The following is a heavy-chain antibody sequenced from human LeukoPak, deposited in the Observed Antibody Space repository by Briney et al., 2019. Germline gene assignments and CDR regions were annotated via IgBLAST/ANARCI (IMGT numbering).Heavy chain of an antibody. D-gene: IGHD3-22*01. V-gene: IGHV3-30*02. J-gene: IGHJ4*02. CDR1: GFTFSSYG. CDR2: IRHDGSNK. Sequence: PGGSLRLTCAASGFTFSSYGMHRVRQAPGKGLEWVAFIRHDGSNKYYADSVKGRFTVSRDNAKNSLYLQMNSLRAEDTAVYYCARNTPSYYYDSSGYYSITPGVSDYWGQGTLVTVSS. CDR3: ARNTPSYYYDSSGYYSITPGVSDY.